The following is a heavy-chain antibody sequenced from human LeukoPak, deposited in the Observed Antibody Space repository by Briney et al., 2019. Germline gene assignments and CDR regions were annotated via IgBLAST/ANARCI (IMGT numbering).Heavy chain of an antibody. Sequence: GGSLRLSCAASGFTFSSNAMNWVRQAPGKGLEWVSAISGSGGSTYYADSVKGRFTISRDNSKNTLYLQMNSLRAEDTAVYYCAKEGSYDFWSGYLYYFDYWGQGTLVTVSS. CDR2: ISGSGGST. CDR1: GFTFSSNA. V-gene: IGHV3-23*01. J-gene: IGHJ4*02. CDR3: AKEGSYDFWSGYLYYFDY. D-gene: IGHD3-3*01.